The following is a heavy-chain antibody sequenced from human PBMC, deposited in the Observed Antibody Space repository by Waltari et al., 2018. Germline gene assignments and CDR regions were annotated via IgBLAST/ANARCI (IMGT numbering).Heavy chain of an antibody. V-gene: IGHV3-21*01. CDR3: ASSKAARLIRTYYGMDV. J-gene: IGHJ6*02. Sequence: EVQLVESGGGLVKPGGSLRLSCAASGFTFSSYSMHWVRQAPGKGLEWVSSISSSSSYIYYADSVKGRFTISRDNAKNSLYLQMNSLRAEDTAVYYCASSKAARLIRTYYGMDVWGQGTTVTVSS. CDR1: GFTFSSYS. CDR2: ISSSSSYI. D-gene: IGHD6-6*01.